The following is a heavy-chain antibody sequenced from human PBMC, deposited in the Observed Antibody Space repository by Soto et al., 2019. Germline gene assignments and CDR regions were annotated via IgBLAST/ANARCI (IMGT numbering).Heavy chain of an antibody. J-gene: IGHJ3*02. D-gene: IGHD3-22*01. Sequence: HPGGSLRLSCAASGFTFSSYAMHWVRQAPGKGLEWVAVISYDGSNKYYADSVKGRFTISRDNSKNTLYLQMNSLRAEDTAVYYCARVQAGYYDSSGYDTLAFDIWGQGTMVTVSS. CDR3: ARVQAGYYDSSGYDTLAFDI. CDR2: ISYDGSNK. CDR1: GFTFSSYA. V-gene: IGHV3-30-3*01.